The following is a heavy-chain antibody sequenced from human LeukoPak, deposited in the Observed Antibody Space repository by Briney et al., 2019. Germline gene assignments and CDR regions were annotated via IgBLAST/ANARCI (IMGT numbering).Heavy chain of an antibody. V-gene: IGHV4-39*07. D-gene: IGHD1-26*01. CDR3: ARDVGESGTYYGDAFDI. CDR1: GGSISSSSYY. Sequence: SETLSLTCTVSGGSISSSSYYWGWIRQPPGKGLEWIGSIYYSGSTYYNPSLKSRVTISVDTSKNQFSLRLSSVTAADTAVYYCARDVGESGTYYGDAFDIWGQGTMVTVSS. J-gene: IGHJ3*02. CDR2: IYYSGST.